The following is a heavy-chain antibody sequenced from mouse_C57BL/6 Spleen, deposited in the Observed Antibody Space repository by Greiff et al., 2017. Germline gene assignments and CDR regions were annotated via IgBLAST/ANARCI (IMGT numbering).Heavy chain of an antibody. V-gene: IGHV2-9-1*01. J-gene: IGHJ1*03. CDR2: IWTGGGT. CDR3: ARNHGSSYGYFDV. D-gene: IGHD1-1*01. Sequence: VKLLESGPGLVAPSQSMSITCTVSGFSLTSYAISWVRQPPGKGLEWIGVIWTGGGTNYNSALKSRLSISKDNSKSQVFLKMNSLQTDDTARYYCARNHGSSYGYFDVWGTGTTVTVSS. CDR1: GFSLTSYA.